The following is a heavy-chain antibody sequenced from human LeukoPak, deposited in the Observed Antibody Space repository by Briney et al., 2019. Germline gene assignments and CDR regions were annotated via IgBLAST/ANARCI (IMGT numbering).Heavy chain of an antibody. CDR2: INHSGST. CDR3: AAACSSGWYHYYYYYGMDV. V-gene: IGHV4-34*01. CDR1: GGSFSGYY. J-gene: IGHJ6*02. Sequence: SETLSLTCAVYGGSFSGYYWSWIRQPPGKGLEWIGEINHSGSTNYNPSPKSRVTISVDASKNQFSLKLRSVSAADTAVYYCAAACSSGWYHYYYYYGMDVWGQGTTVTVSS. D-gene: IGHD6-19*01.